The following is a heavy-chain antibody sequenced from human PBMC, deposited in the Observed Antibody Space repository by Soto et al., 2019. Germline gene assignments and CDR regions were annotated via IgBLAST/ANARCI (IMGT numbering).Heavy chain of an antibody. J-gene: IGHJ6*02. D-gene: IGHD3-10*01. CDR1: GFTFNDYS. CDR2: ISSSGTYI. V-gene: IGHV3-21*01. Sequence: PGGSLRLSCEASGFTFNDYSMDWVRQAPEKGLEWVSSISSSGTYIYYADSVKGRFAISRDNANNVMYLQMDTLRAGDTAVYYCVRAGHVFDVHYYGMDPWGQGTTVTVSS. CDR3: VRAGHVFDVHYYGMDP.